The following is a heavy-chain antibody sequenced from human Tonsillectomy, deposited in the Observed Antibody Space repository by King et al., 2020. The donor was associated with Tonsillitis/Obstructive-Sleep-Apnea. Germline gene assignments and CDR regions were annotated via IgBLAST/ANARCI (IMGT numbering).Heavy chain of an antibody. Sequence: VQLQQWGAGLLKPSETLSLTCAVYGGSFSGYYWSWIRQPPVKGLEWSGEINHSGSTNYNPSLKSRVNISVDPSKNHFSLKLSSVTASDTAVYYCARGGDYCSGGSCYPYYFDYWGQGTLVTVSS. CDR3: ARGGDYCSGGSCYPYYFDY. J-gene: IGHJ4*02. D-gene: IGHD2-15*01. CDR2: INHSGST. CDR1: GGSFSGYY. V-gene: IGHV4-34*01.